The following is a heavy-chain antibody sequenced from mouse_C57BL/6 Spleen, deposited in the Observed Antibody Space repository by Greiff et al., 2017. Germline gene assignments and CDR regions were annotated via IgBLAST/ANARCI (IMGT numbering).Heavy chain of an antibody. CDR1: GYSITSDY. D-gene: IGHD2-4*01. Sequence: EVKLVESGPGLAKPSQSLSLTCSVTGYSITSDYWNWIRKFPGNKLEYMGYISYSGSTYYNPSLKSRISITRDTSKNQYYLQLNSVTTEDTATYYCASYDYDGDVWYFDVWGTGTTVTVSS. J-gene: IGHJ1*03. CDR2: ISYSGST. V-gene: IGHV3-8*01. CDR3: ASYDYDGDVWYFDV.